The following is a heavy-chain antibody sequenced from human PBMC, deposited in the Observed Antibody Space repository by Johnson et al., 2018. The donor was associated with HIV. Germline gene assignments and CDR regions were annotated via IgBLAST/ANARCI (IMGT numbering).Heavy chain of an antibody. D-gene: IGHD5-18*01. CDR1: GFTFNNAW. Sequence: MLLVESGGGLVKPGGSLRLSCAASGFTFNNAWMTWVRQAPGKGLEWIGRIKSKTDGGTTDYAAPVKGRFSISRDDSKNTLYLQMNSLKTEDTAVYYCTTYTAMVTMYVEIKGVAFDIWGRGTMVTVSS. V-gene: IGHV3-15*01. CDR2: IKSKTDGGTT. CDR3: TTYTAMVTMYVEIKGVAFDI. J-gene: IGHJ3*02.